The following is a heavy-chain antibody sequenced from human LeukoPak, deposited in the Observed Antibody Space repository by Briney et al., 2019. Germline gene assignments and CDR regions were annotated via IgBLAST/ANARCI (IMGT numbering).Heavy chain of an antibody. D-gene: IGHD2-8*01. CDR3: ARVYLERLTAGYFDH. Sequence: GRSLRLSCAASGFTFSTYAMDWVRQAPGKGLEWVAVISYDGRQNYYADSVKGRFTISRDNSKNTLYLQMNSLRDEDSAAYYCARVYLERLTAGYFDHWGQGTWVTVSP. CDR1: GFTFSTYA. V-gene: IGHV3-30*04. J-gene: IGHJ4*02. CDR2: ISYDGRQN.